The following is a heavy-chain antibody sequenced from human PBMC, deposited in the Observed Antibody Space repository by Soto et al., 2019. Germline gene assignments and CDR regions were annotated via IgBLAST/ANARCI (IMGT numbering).Heavy chain of an antibody. J-gene: IGHJ4*02. Sequence: QVQLQQSGPGLVETSQTLSLTCAISGDTVSSNRAAWSWFRQSPSRGLEWLGRSYFRFKWHHDSTPSLNGRLTLNGDAYNNLLSLHMNSRAPEDAAVYFCSRERLSPGRITGTWGFDFWGQGTLVTVSS. CDR1: GDTVSSNRAA. D-gene: IGHD1-7*01. CDR2: SYFRFKWHH. V-gene: IGHV6-1*01. CDR3: SRERLSPGRITGTWGFDF.